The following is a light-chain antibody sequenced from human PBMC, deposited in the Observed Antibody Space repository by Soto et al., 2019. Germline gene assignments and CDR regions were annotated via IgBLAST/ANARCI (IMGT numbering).Light chain of an antibody. Sequence: QSVLTQPPSVSAAPGQKVSISCSGSSSNIGNNYVSWYQQPPGTAPKLLIYDNNRRPSGIPDRFYGSKSGTSATLGITGLQTGDEADYYCGTWDSRLSAVVFGGGTKLTVL. J-gene: IGLJ2*01. CDR3: GTWDSRLSAVV. CDR2: DNN. V-gene: IGLV1-51*01. CDR1: SSNIGNNY.